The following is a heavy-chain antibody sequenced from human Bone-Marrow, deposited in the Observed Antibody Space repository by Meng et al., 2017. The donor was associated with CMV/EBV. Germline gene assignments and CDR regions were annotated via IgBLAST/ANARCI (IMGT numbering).Heavy chain of an antibody. CDR1: GGPISSNYY. CDR3: AQRIYIDSYYFDS. J-gene: IGHJ4*02. V-gene: IGHV4-39*07. CDR2: LYYNGDT. D-gene: IGHD2/OR15-2a*01. Sequence: LLESGPGVGKPSETLSLTCTVSGGPISSNYYWGWIRQSPGKGLEWIGSLYYNGDTYYNPSLKSRVTLSVDTSKNQFSLKLNSVIAADTAVYYCAQRIYIDSYYFDSWGQGTLVTVSS.